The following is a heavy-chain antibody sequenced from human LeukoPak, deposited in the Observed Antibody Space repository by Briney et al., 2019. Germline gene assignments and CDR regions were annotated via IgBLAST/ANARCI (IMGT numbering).Heavy chain of an antibody. CDR3: AKDTVPGGTTTRDFDY. V-gene: IGHV3-23*01. CDR1: GFTFSSYA. D-gene: IGHD1/OR15-1a*01. J-gene: IGHJ4*02. Sequence: PGGSLRLSCAASGFTFSSYAMSWVRQAPGKGLEWVSAISGSGGSTYYADSVKGRFTISRDNSKNTLYLQMNSLRAEDTALYYCAKDTVPGGTTTRDFDYWGQGTLVTVSS. CDR2: ISGSGGST.